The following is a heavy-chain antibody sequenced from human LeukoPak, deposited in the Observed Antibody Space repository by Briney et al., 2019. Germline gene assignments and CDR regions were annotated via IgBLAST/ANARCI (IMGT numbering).Heavy chain of an antibody. J-gene: IGHJ4*02. V-gene: IGHV3-23*01. D-gene: IGHD7-27*01. CDR1: GFTFSSYA. Sequence: GGSLRLYCAATGFTFSSYAMSWVRQAPGKGLEWVSAISGSGGSTYYADSVKGRFTISRDNSKNTLYLQMNSLRAEDTAVYYCAKGANWDPGVDYWGQGTLVTVSS. CDR3: AKGANWDPGVDY. CDR2: ISGSGGST.